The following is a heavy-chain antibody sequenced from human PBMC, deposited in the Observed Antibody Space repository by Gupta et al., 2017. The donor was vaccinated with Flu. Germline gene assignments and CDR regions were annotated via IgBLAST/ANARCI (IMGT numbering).Heavy chain of an antibody. Sequence: EVQLVESGGGLVKPGGSLRLSCAASGFTFSSYSMNWVRQAPGKGLEWVSSISSSSSDIDYADSVKGRFTISRDNAKNSLYLKMNSLRAEDTAVYYCARVEKYYDFSYGMDVWGQGTTVTFSS. V-gene: IGHV3-21*01. CDR3: ARVEKYYDFSYGMDV. J-gene: IGHJ6*02. D-gene: IGHD3-3*01. CDR1: GFTFSSYS. CDR2: ISSSSSDI.